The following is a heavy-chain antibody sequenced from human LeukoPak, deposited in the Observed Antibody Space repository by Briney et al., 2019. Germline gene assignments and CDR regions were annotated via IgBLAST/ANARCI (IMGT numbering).Heavy chain of an antibody. V-gene: IGHV3-20*04. CDR2: IRWNGGST. CDR1: GFTFDDYG. D-gene: IGHD3-22*01. CDR3: ARDDYLVYYYDSSGYYGGAFDI. Sequence: GGSLRLSCAASGFTFDDYGMSWVRQAPGKGLEWVSGIRWNGGSTGYADSVKGRFTISRDSAKNSLYLQMNSLRAEDTAVYYCARDDYLVYYYDSSGYYGGAFDIWGQGTMVTVSS. J-gene: IGHJ3*02.